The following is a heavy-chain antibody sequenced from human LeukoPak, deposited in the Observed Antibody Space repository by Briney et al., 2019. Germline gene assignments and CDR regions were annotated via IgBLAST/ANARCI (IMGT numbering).Heavy chain of an antibody. D-gene: IGHD1-26*01. CDR2: MWYDGSNK. Sequence: PGRSLRLSCAASGFTFRVYGMHWVRQAPGKGLEWVAVMWYDGSNKYYADSVMGRFTISRDNSKNTLYLEMSSLRAEDTAVYFCARAGGSYYYYFDYWGQGTLVTVSS. J-gene: IGHJ4*02. CDR3: ARAGGSYYYYFDY. V-gene: IGHV3-33*01. CDR1: GFTFRVYG.